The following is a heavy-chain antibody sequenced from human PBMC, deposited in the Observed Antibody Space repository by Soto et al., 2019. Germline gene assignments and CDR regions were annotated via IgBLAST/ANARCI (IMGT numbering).Heavy chain of an antibody. CDR1: GFTFSSYA. CDR3: AKASIAVAGTVYYYYYYMDV. D-gene: IGHD6-19*01. J-gene: IGHJ6*03. Sequence: GGSLRLSCAASGFTFSSYAMSWVRQAPGKGLEWVSAISGSGGSTYYADSVKGRFTISRDNSKNTLYLQMNSLRAEDTAVYYCAKASIAVAGTVYYYYYYMDVWGKGTTVTVSS. V-gene: IGHV3-23*01. CDR2: ISGSGGST.